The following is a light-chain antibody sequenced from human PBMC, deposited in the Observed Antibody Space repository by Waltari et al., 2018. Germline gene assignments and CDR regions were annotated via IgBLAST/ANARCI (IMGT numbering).Light chain of an antibody. Sequence: DIQLTQSPSSLSASIGDRVTITCRASQSIATYLNWYQEKPGKAPKLLIFAASSLYNGVPSRFSGSGSGTDFTLSISSLQPEGFATYYCQQSFVSPWTFGRGTKVEIK. J-gene: IGKJ1*01. CDR2: AAS. CDR1: QSIATY. CDR3: QQSFVSPWT. V-gene: IGKV1-39*01.